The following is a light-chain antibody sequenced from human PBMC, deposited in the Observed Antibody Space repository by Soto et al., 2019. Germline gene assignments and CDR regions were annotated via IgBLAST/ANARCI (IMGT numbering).Light chain of an antibody. J-gene: IGKJ1*01. CDR3: QQYHNLWT. CDR1: HYVYSN. CDR2: LAS. V-gene: IGKV3-15*01. Sequence: EIVMTQSPATLSVSPGERATLSCTASHYVYSNVAWFQQRPGQAPRLLIYLASPRATGTPARFSGSGSGTEFTLTITSLQSEDFALYYCQQYHNLWTFGQGTEVAIK.